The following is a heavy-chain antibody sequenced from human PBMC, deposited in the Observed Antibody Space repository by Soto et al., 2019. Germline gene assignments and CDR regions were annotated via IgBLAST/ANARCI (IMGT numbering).Heavy chain of an antibody. CDR1: GYTFTSYA. CDR2: INAGHGNT. CDR3: AFHRYFDWLLDY. D-gene: IGHD3-9*01. Sequence: ASVKVSCKASGYTFTSYAIHWVRQAPGQRLEWMGWINAGHGNTKYSQKFQGRVTITRDTSASTAYMELSSLRSEDTAVYYCAFHRYFDWLLDYWGQGTLVTVSS. V-gene: IGHV1-3*01. J-gene: IGHJ4*02.